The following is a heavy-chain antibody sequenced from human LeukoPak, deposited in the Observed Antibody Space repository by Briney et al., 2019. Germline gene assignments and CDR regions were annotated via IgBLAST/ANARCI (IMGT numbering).Heavy chain of an antibody. J-gene: IGHJ4*02. CDR2: ISYDGSNK. D-gene: IGHD3-10*01. CDR1: GFTFSSYG. V-gene: IGHV3-30*18. CDR3: AKASVARLGESDFDY. Sequence: PGGSLRLSCAASGFTFSSYGMHWVRQAPGKGLEWVAVISYDGSNKYYADSVKGRFTISRDNSKNTLYLQMNSLRAEDTAVYYCAKASVARLGESDFDYWGQGTLVTVSS.